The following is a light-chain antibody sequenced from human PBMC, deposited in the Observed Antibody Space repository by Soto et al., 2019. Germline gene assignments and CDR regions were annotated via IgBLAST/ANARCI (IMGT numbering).Light chain of an antibody. J-gene: IGKJ4*01. CDR2: DAS. CDR1: QSVSSY. CDR3: QQRSNWPLT. Sequence: EIVLTQSPATLSLSPGERATLSCRASQSVSSYLAWYQQKPGPAPRLLIYDASNRATGIPARFSGSGSGTDFTLTISGLEPEDFAVYYGQQRSNWPLTFGGGTKVEIK. V-gene: IGKV3-11*01.